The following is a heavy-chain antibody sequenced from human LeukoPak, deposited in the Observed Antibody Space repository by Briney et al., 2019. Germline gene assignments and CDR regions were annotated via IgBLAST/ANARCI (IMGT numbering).Heavy chain of an antibody. J-gene: IGHJ4*02. CDR2: ISYRRHT. CDR1: GGSINNYY. D-gene: IGHD4-11*01. CDR3: ARSEASSSVTTFDF. Sequence: PETLSLTPTVPGGSINNYYWCCIRHPPRQRLDWSGYISYRRHTNHNPSLESRTTMSVDMPKNHFSLELNSVTAADTAGCYCARSEASSSVTTFDFWGQGTLVSVS. V-gene: IGHV4-59*01.